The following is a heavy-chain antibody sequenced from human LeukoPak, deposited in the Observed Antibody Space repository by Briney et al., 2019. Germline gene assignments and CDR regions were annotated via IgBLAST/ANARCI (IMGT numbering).Heavy chain of an antibody. CDR3: RVVVVPPEYYFDY. CDR1: GGSICSYY. J-gene: IGHJ4*02. D-gene: IGHD2-2*01. Sequence: SETLSLTCTVSGGSICSYYWSWIRQPPGKGLEWIGYIYTSGSTNYNPSLKSRVTISVDTSKNQFSLKLSSVTAADTAVYYCRVVVVPPEYYFDYWGQGTLVTVSS. CDR2: IYTSGST. V-gene: IGHV4-4*09.